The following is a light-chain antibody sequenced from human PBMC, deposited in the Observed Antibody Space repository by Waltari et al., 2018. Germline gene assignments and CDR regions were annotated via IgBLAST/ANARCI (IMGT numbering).Light chain of an antibody. CDR3: QQYNIWPLT. CDR2: GAS. CDR1: QSVFTY. J-gene: IGKJ1*01. Sequence: ETVMTQSPATLSVAPGEGATLSCRASQSVFTYLGWYQQKPGQGPRLLIYGASTRASGVPARFSGSGSGTEFTLTISSLRSEDSAVYYCQQYNIWPLTFGQGTKVEIK. V-gene: IGKV3-15*01.